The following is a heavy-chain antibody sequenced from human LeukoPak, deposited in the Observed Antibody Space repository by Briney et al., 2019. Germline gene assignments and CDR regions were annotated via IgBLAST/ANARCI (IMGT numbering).Heavy chain of an antibody. Sequence: SEALSLTCSVSGDSISIYYWSWIRQPPGKGLEWIGYIYNSGSTNYNPSLKSRVTISVDTSKNQFSLKLTSVTAADTAVYYCARDRELGYWGQGTLVTVSS. V-gene: IGHV4-59*01. CDR2: IYNSGST. D-gene: IGHD3-10*01. CDR3: ARDRELGY. J-gene: IGHJ4*02. CDR1: GDSISIYY.